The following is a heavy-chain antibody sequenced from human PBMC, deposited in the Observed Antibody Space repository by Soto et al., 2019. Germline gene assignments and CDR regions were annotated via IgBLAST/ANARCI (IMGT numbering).Heavy chain of an antibody. J-gene: IGHJ6*02. CDR1: GYSFTSYW. CDR3: ARLAPTSYYYYGMDV. D-gene: IGHD1-1*01. V-gene: IGHV5-51*01. CDR2: IYPGDSDT. Sequence: GESLKISCKGSGYSFTSYWIGWVRQMPGKGLEWMGIIYPGDSDTRYSPSFQGQVTISADKSISTAYLQWSSLKASDTAMYYCARLAPTSYYYYGMDVWGQGTTVTVSS.